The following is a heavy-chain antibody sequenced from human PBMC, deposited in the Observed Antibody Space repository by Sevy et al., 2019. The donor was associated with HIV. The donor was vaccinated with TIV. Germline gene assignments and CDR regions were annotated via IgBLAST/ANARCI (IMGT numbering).Heavy chain of an antibody. D-gene: IGHD1-20*01. CDR1: GYTFSSFG. J-gene: IGHJ3*01. CDR3: AKHAVITMGPVAFDL. V-gene: IGHV1-18*01. CDR2: ISPYNDQT. Sequence: ASVKVSCKASGYTFSSFGITWVRQAPRQGLEWMGWISPYNDQTDYAQKFQGRVSMTTDTSTRTAYMELRSLTSDDTAVYYCAKHAVITMGPVAFDLWGQGTMVTVSS.